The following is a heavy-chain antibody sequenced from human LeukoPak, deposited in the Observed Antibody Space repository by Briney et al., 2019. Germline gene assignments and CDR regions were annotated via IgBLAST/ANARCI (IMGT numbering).Heavy chain of an antibody. CDR3: ARHQRYGGSVDFDY. CDR1: GGSFSGYY. D-gene: IGHD1-26*01. Sequence: SETLSLTCAVYGGSFSGYYWSWIRQPPGKGLEWIGYVFYSGTTSYNPSLESRVTISVDTSKNQFSLKLNSMTAADTAVYYCARHQRYGGSVDFDYWGQGTLVTVSS. CDR2: VFYSGTT. J-gene: IGHJ4*02. V-gene: IGHV4-59*08.